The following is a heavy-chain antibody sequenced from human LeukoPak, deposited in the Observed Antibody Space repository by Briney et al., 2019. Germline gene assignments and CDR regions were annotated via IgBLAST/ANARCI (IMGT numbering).Heavy chain of an antibody. V-gene: IGHV3-30-3*01. J-gene: IGHJ4*02. CDR1: GFTFSSYA. D-gene: IGHD3-22*01. Sequence: GGSLRLSCAASGFTFSSYAMHWVRQAPGKGLEWVAVISYDGSNKYYADSVKGRFTISRDNSKNTLYLQMNSLRADDTAVYYCAKTPKNYDSSGGGGFDYLGQGTLVTVSS. CDR3: AKTPKNYDSSGGGGFDY. CDR2: ISYDGSNK.